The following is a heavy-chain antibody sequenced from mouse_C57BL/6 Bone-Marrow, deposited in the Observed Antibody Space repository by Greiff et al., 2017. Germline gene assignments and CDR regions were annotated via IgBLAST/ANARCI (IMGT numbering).Heavy chain of an antibody. J-gene: IGHJ2*01. Sequence: QVQLQQPGAELVKPGASVKMSCKASGYTFTSYWITWVKQRPGHGLEWIGDLYPGSGSTNYNEKFKSKATLTVDTSSSTAYMQLSSLTSEDYAVAYCASRGLGSYYFDYWGQGTTLTVSS. CDR3: ASRGLGSYYFDY. V-gene: IGHV1-55*01. D-gene: IGHD3-3*01. CDR2: LYPGSGST. CDR1: GYTFTSYW.